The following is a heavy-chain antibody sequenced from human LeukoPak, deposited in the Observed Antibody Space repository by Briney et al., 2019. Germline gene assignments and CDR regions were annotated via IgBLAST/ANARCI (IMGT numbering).Heavy chain of an antibody. J-gene: IGHJ4*02. CDR2: IWYDGSYK. V-gene: IGHV3-33*01. Sequence: PGGSLRLSCAASGFTFSNYGMHWVRQAPGKGLEWVAVIWYDGSYKYYADSVKGRFTISRDNPKNTLHLEMDSLRAEDTAVYYCARVGDWGQGTLVTVSS. CDR1: GFTFSNYG. CDR3: ARVGD.